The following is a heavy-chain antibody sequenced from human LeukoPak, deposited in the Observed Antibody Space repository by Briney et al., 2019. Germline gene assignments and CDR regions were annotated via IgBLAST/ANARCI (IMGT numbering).Heavy chain of an antibody. CDR1: GYTFTTYY. CDR2: INPGDGNT. V-gene: IGHV1-46*01. J-gene: IGHJ4*02. Sequence: ASVKVSCKASGYTFTTYYMHWVRQAPGQGLEWMGIINPGDGNTIYAQTFQGRVTMTRDTSTSTVYMELSGLRSEDTAVYFCGRRGGGRGFDWWGQGTLVTVSS. D-gene: IGHD3-10*01. CDR3: GRRGGGRGFDW.